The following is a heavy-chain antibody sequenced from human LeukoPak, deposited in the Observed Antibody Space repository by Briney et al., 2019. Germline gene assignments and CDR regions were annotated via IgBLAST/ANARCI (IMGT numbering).Heavy chain of an antibody. Sequence: ASVKVSCKASGYTFTGYYMHWVRQAPGQGLEWMGWINPNSGGTNYAQKFQGRVTITADKSTSTAYMELSSLRSEDTAVYYCAREQQLTLDYYYGMDVWGQGTTVTVSS. CDR3: AREQQLTLDYYYGMDV. D-gene: IGHD6-13*01. CDR1: GYTFTGYY. J-gene: IGHJ6*02. CDR2: INPNSGGT. V-gene: IGHV1-2*02.